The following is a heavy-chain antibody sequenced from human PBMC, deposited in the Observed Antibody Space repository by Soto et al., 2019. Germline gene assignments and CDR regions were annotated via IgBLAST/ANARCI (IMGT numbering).Heavy chain of an antibody. CDR2: IIPIFGKP. V-gene: IGHV1-69*06. CDR3: ATVYHDASGYIYYYFDY. CDR1: GDTFSIYA. D-gene: IGHD3-22*01. Sequence: QVQLEQSGAEVKKPGSSVKVSCKASGDTFSIYAISWVRQAPGEGLEWMGGIIPIFGKPNYAQKFQGRVTIPADKSKNTAYMELSSLRSEDTAVYYCATVYHDASGYIYYYFDYWGQGTLVTVSS. J-gene: IGHJ4*02.